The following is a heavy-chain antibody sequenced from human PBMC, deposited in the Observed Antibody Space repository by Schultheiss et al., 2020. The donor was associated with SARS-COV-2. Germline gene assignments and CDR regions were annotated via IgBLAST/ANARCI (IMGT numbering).Heavy chain of an antibody. D-gene: IGHD6-13*01. CDR3: ARGVSVDLAQQLVQPRDYFDY. CDR2: IYYSGST. J-gene: IGHJ4*02. V-gene: IGHV4-59*06. Sequence: SETLSLTCTVSGGSISSYYWSWIRQPAGKGLEWIGSIYYSGSTYYNPSLKSRVTISVDTSKNQFSLKLSSVTAADTAVYYCARGVSVDLAQQLVQPRDYFDYWGQGTLVTVSS. CDR1: GGSISSYY.